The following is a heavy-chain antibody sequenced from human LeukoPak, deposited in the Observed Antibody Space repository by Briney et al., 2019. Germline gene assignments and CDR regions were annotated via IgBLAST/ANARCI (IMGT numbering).Heavy chain of an antibody. D-gene: IGHD2-21*02. CDR2: INHSGYT. J-gene: IGHJ4*02. Sequence: SETLSLTCTVSGFSFDDYYWSWVRQTPGKGLEWIGEINHSGYTNDSTSLKSRVTLSIDTSRKQFSLNLRSVTVADTGIYYCTRMTAGHDYWGQGTLVTVSS. V-gene: IGHV4-34*01. CDR1: GFSFDDYY. CDR3: TRMTAGHDY.